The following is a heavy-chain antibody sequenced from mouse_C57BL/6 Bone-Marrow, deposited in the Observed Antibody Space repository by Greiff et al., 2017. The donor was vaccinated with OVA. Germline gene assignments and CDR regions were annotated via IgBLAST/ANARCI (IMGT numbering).Heavy chain of an antibody. D-gene: IGHD1-1*01. V-gene: IGHV1-52*01. CDR2: IDPSDSET. J-gene: IGHJ3*01. CDR3: ARDYCGSTPFAY. Sequence: QVQLQQPGAELVRPGSSVKLSCKASGYTFTSYWMHWVKQRPIQGLEWIGNIDPSDSETHYNQKFKDKATLTVDKSSSTAYMQLSSLTSEDSAVYYFARDYCGSTPFAYWGQGTLVTVSA. CDR1: GYTFTSYW.